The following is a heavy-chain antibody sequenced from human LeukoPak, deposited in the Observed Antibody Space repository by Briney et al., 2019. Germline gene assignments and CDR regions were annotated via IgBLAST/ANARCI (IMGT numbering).Heavy chain of an antibody. J-gene: IGHJ4*02. CDR1: DYTFTSYG. Sequence: GASVKVSCKASDYTFTSYGISWVRQAPGQGLEWMGWISAYNGNTNYAQKLQGRVTMTTDTSTSTAYMELRSLRSDDTAVYYCARSITFDWLSALDYWGQGTLVTVSS. D-gene: IGHD3-9*01. CDR2: ISAYNGNT. V-gene: IGHV1-18*01. CDR3: ARSITFDWLSALDY.